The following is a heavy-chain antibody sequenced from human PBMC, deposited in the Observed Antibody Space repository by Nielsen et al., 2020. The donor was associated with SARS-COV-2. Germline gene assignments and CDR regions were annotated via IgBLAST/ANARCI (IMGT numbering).Heavy chain of an antibody. V-gene: IGHV3-30*18. D-gene: IGHD6-13*01. CDR1: GFTFDFYA. CDR2: ISNDGINT. J-gene: IGHJ5*01. Sequence: GGSLRLSCAASGFTFDFYAMHWVRQAPGKGLEWVAVISNDGINTYYADSVTGRFTISRDNSKNTLSLQMSSLRPDDTAVYYCAKPGPSWYNYFDSWGQGTLVTVSS. CDR3: AKPGPSWYNYFDS.